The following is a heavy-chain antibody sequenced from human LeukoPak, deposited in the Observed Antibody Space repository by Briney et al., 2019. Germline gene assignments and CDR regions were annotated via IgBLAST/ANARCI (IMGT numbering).Heavy chain of an antibody. Sequence: SETLSLTCTVSGGSISPYYWSWIRQPPGKGLEWIGYIFHTGSGSTSHNPSLKSRVTISVDTSKSQFSLNLNSVTAADTAVYYCARHAVYAGSGWAFDYWGQGTLVIVSS. CDR2: IFHTGSGST. CDR1: GGSISPYY. J-gene: IGHJ4*02. V-gene: IGHV4-59*08. D-gene: IGHD6-19*01. CDR3: ARHAVYAGSGWAFDY.